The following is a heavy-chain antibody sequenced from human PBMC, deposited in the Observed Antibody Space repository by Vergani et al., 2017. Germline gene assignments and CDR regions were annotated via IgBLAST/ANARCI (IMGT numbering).Heavy chain of an antibody. CDR3: ARLEGQGGIAQHNYYFDY. CDR1: GATFRSNT. Sequence: QVQLVQSGAEVKKPGSSVKVSCKASGATFRSNTISWVRQVPGQGLEWMGGIIPIFGTANYAQKFQGRVTITADESTSTAYMELSSVRSEDTAVYYCARLEGQGGIAQHNYYFDYWGQGTLVTVSS. D-gene: IGHD6-13*01. V-gene: IGHV1-69*12. J-gene: IGHJ4*02. CDR2: IIPIFGTA.